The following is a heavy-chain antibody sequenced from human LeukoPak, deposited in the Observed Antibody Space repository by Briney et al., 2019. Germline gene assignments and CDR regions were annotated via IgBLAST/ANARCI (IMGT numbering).Heavy chain of an antibody. Sequence: PSETLSLTWAVYDGSFSVSSWSWIRKPPGKGLEWIGEIHHSGSTNYNPSLKSPVTISLDTSKNQFSLRLSSVTAADTAVYYCARDRPVTGANWFDPWGQGALVTVSS. V-gene: IGHV4-34*01. CDR3: ARDRPVTGANWFDP. J-gene: IGHJ5*02. CDR2: IHHSGST. D-gene: IGHD4-11*01. CDR1: DGSFSVSS.